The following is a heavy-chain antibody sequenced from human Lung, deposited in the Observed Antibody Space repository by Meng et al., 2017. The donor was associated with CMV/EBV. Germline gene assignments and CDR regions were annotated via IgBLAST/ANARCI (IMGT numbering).Heavy chain of an antibody. CDR2: IYHSGST. D-gene: IGHD6-19*01. CDR1: GGSISSSNW. V-gene: IGHV4-4*02. CDR3: ASFPPPGKQWLVTDY. Sequence: QVELREAGPGLVKPSGTLSLTCAVSGGSISSSNWWRWVRQPPGKGLEWIGEIYHSGSTNYNPSLKSRVTISVDKSKNQFSLKLSSVTAADTAVYYCASFPPPGKQWLVTDYWGQGTLVTVSS. J-gene: IGHJ4*02.